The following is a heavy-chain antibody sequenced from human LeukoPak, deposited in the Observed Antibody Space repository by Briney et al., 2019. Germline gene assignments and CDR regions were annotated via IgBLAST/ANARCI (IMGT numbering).Heavy chain of an antibody. CDR1: GGSISSGGYY. V-gene: IGHV4-31*03. CDR3: ARSGILGYCSSTSCYDAEYFQH. J-gene: IGHJ1*01. D-gene: IGHD2-2*01. Sequence: PSQTLSLTCTVSGGSISSGGYYWSWIRQHPGKGLEWIGYIYYSGSTYYSPSLKSRVTISVDTSKNQFSLKLSSVTAADTAVYYCARSGILGYCSSTSCYDAEYFQHWGQGTLVTVSS. CDR2: IYYSGST.